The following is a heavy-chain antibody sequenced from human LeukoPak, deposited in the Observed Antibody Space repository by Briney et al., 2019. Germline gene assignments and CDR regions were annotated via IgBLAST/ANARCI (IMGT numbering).Heavy chain of an antibody. CDR3: ARGRIIVGATLSSY. J-gene: IGHJ4*02. V-gene: IGHV1-2*02. Sequence: ASVKVSCKASGYTFTGYYMHWVRQAPGQGLEWMGWINPNSGGTNYAQKFQGRVTMTRDTSISTAYMELSRLRSDDTAVYYCARGRIIVGATLSSYCGQGTLVTVSS. D-gene: IGHD1-26*01. CDR1: GYTFTGYY. CDR2: INPNSGGT.